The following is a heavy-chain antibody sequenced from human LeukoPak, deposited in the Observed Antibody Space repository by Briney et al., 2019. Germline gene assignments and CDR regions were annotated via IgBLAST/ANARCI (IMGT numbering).Heavy chain of an antibody. V-gene: IGHV3-7*01. J-gene: IGHJ4*02. Sequence: GGSLRLSCAASGFTFSSYWMSWVRQAPGKGLEWVANIKQDGSEKYYVDSVKGRFTISRDNAKNSLYLQMNSLRAEDTAVYYCARFSPPKYLWFGELSFGYWGQGTLVTVSS. CDR3: ARFSPPKYLWFGELSFGY. D-gene: IGHD3-10*01. CDR2: IKQDGSEK. CDR1: GFTFSSYW.